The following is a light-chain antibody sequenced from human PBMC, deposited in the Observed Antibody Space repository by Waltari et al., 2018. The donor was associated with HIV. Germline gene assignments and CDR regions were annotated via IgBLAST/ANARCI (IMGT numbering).Light chain of an antibody. J-gene: IGKJ2*01. CDR3: QQYYSTPYT. V-gene: IGKV4-1*01. CDR2: WAS. Sequence: DVVMTQSPDSLAVSLGEMATIHCKSSQSLLYSSSNKNSLAWYQHKPGQPPELLIYWASTRDSGVPDRFSGSGSGTDFTLTISSLQAEDGAVYYCQQYYSTPYTFGLGTKLEIK. CDR1: QSLLYSSSNKNS.